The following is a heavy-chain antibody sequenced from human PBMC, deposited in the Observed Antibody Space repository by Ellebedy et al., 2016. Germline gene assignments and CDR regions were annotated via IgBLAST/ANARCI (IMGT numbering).Heavy chain of an antibody. V-gene: IGHV3-48*04. Sequence: GESLKISXAASGFTFSSYSMNWVRQAPGKGLEWVSYISSSSSTIYYADSVKGRFTISRDNAKNSLYLQMNSLRAEDTAVYYCARLMITVSDAFDIWGQGTMVTVSS. CDR3: ARLMITVSDAFDI. CDR2: ISSSSSTI. CDR1: GFTFSSYS. D-gene: IGHD3-16*01. J-gene: IGHJ3*02.